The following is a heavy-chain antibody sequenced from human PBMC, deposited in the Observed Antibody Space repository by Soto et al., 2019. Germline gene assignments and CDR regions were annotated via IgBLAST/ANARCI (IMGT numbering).Heavy chain of an antibody. J-gene: IGHJ5*02. D-gene: IGHD3-3*01. CDR2: INGNDGST. V-gene: IGHV3-23*01. Sequence: EVRLLESGGGLVQPGGSLRLSCAASGFTFSSYAMSWVRQAPGKGLEWVSTINGNDGSTYYADSVKGRFTISRDNSKNTLYLQMNSLRVEDTAVYYCAKAGTIFGVVMNNWFDPWGQGTLVTVSS. CDR1: GFTFSSYA. CDR3: AKAGTIFGVVMNNWFDP.